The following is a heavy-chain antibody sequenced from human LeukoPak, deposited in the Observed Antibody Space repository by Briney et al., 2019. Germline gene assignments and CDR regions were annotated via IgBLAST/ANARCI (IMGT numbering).Heavy chain of an antibody. CDR1: GGSISSYY. CDR3: ARDEVVAHAFDI. J-gene: IGHJ3*02. CDR2: IYYSGST. V-gene: IGHV4-59*12. Sequence: PSEILSLTCTVSGGSISSYYWSWIRQPPGKGLEWIGYIYYSGSTNYNPSLKSRVTISVDTSKNQFSLKLSSVTAADTAVYYCARDEVVAHAFDIWGQGTMVTVSS. D-gene: IGHD2-15*01.